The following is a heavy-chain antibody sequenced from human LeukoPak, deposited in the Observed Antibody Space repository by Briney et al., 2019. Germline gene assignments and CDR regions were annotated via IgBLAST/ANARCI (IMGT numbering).Heavy chain of an antibody. D-gene: IGHD1-26*01. J-gene: IGHJ4*02. CDR1: GGSFSGYY. Sequence: SETLSLTCAVYGGSFSGYYWSWIRQPPGKGLEWIGEINHSGSTNYNPSLKSRVTISVDTSKNQFSLKLSSVTAADTAVYYRARGSPFYSGSYYTTTIYDYWGQGTLVTVSS. CDR2: INHSGST. V-gene: IGHV4-34*01. CDR3: ARGSPFYSGSYYTTTIYDY.